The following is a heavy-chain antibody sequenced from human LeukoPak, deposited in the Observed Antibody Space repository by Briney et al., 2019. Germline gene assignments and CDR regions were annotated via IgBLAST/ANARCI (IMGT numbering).Heavy chain of an antibody. CDR1: GFTFSSYG. J-gene: IGHJ3*02. CDR3: AKARITMIVVGYDI. D-gene: IGHD3-22*01. Sequence: QSGGSLRLSCAASGFTFSSYGMHWVRQAPGKGLEWVAVISYDGSNKYYADSVKGRFTISRDNSKNTLYLQMNSLRAEDTAVYYCAKARITMIVVGYDIWGQGTMVTVSS. CDR2: ISYDGSNK. V-gene: IGHV3-30*18.